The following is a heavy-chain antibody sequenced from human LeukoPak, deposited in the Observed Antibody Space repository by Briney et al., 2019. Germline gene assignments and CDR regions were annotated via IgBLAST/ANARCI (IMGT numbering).Heavy chain of an antibody. Sequence: SETLSLTCTVSGGSISSSSYYWGWIRRPPGKGLGWIGSIYYSGSTYYNPSLKSRVTISVDTSKNQFSLKLSSVTAADTAVYFCARLRLSGGSFSVGWFDPWGQGIQVTVSS. J-gene: IGHJ5*02. V-gene: IGHV4-39*07. CDR1: GGSISSSSYY. CDR3: ARLRLSGGSFSVGWFDP. CDR2: IYYSGST. D-gene: IGHD1-26*01.